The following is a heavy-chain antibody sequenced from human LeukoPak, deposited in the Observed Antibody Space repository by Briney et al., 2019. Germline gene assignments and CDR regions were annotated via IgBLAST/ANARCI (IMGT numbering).Heavy chain of an antibody. CDR2: IYSGGST. CDR1: GFTVSSNY. D-gene: IGHD3-10*01. J-gene: IGHJ5*02. CDR3: ARATDYGSADNWFDP. V-gene: IGHV3-53*01. Sequence: PGGSLRLSCAASGFTVSSNYMSWVRQAPGKGLEWVSVIYSGGSTYYADSVKGRFTISRDNAKNSLYLQMNSLRAEDTAVYYCARATDYGSADNWFDPWGQGTLVTVSS.